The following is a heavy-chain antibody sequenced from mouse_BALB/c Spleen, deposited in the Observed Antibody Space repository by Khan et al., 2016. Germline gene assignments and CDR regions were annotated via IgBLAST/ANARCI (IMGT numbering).Heavy chain of an antibody. CDR3: TKYSLFYFDY. D-gene: IGHD2-3*01. CDR1: GDSITSGF. J-gene: IGHJ2*01. CDR2: ISYSGNT. V-gene: IGHV3-8*02. Sequence: EVQLQESGPSLVKPSQTLSLTCSVSGDSITSGFWNWIRKFPGNKLEYMGYISYSGNTFYNPSLKSRISITRDTSKNQYSLQLNSVTTEDTATYYCTKYSLFYFDYWCQGTTLTVSS.